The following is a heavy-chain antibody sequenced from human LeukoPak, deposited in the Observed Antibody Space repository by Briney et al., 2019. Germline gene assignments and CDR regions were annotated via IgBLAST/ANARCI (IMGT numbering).Heavy chain of an antibody. CDR1: GGTFSSYA. CDR3: ARDYYDSSGYYYPVDY. Sequence: SVKVSCKASGGTFSSYAISWVRQAPGQGLEWMGRIIPILGIANYAQKFQGRVTITADKSTSTAYMELSSLRSEDTAAYYCARDYYDSSGYYYPVDYWGQGTLVTVSS. V-gene: IGHV1-69*04. D-gene: IGHD3-22*01. J-gene: IGHJ4*02. CDR2: IIPILGIA.